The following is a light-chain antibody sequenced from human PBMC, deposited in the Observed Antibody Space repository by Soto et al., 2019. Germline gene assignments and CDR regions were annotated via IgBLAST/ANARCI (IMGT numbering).Light chain of an antibody. J-gene: IGLJ3*02. CDR2: EGS. CDR3: CSYGGFSTWV. Sequence: QSALTQPASVSGSPGQSITISCTGTSSDFGGYNLVSWYRQHPGKAPKLMIYEGSKRPSGVSNRFSGSKSGNTASLTISGLQAEDEADYYCCSYGGFSTWVFGGGTQLTVL. V-gene: IGLV2-23*01. CDR1: SSDFGGYNL.